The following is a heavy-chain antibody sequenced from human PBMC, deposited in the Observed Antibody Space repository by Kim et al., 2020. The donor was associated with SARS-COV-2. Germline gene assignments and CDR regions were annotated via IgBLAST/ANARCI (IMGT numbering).Heavy chain of an antibody. CDR3: ARGTFDI. CDR2: FYYSGNT. V-gene: IGHV4-39*01. J-gene: IGHJ3*02. CDR1: GGSISSSTYY. Sequence: SETLSLTCTVSGGSISSSTYYWGWIRQPRGKGLEWIGNFYYSGNTYYNPSLKSRVIISVDASKNQFSLKLSSVTAADTAVYFCARGTFDIWGQGTMVTVSS.